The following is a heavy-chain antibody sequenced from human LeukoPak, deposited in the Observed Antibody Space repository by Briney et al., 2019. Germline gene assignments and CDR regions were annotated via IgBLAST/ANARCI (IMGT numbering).Heavy chain of an antibody. CDR3: ARTRSGYSYGRLNWFDP. Sequence: SETLSLTCTVSGGSISSGSYYWSWIRQPAGKGLEWIGSIYYSGSTYYNPSLKSRVTIYVDTSKNQFSLKLSSVTAADTAVYYCARTRSGYSYGRLNWFDPWGQGTLVTVSS. J-gene: IGHJ5*02. CDR1: GGSISSGSYY. D-gene: IGHD5-18*01. V-gene: IGHV4-39*01. CDR2: IYYSGST.